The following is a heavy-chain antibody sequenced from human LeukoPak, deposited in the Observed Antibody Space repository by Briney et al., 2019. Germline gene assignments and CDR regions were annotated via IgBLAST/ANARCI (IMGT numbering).Heavy chain of an antibody. CDR3: ASGPPGGYCSSASGGAYYYYGMDV. Sequence: GGSLRLSCAASGSTFSSYSMNWVRQAPGKGMKWVSSISSNSSYKYYEDSVKGRFTISRDNAKNPLYLQMNSQRAEDTAVYYCASGPPGGYCSSASGGAYYYYGMDVWGKGTTVTVSS. J-gene: IGHJ6*04. V-gene: IGHV3-21*01. CDR2: ISSNSSYK. D-gene: IGHD2-2*01. CDR1: GSTFSSYS.